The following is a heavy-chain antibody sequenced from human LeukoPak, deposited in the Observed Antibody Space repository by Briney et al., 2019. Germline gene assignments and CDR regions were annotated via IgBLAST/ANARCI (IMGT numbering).Heavy chain of an antibody. D-gene: IGHD5-12*01. CDR3: ARETWILYYFDY. CDR2: IYYSGST. V-gene: IGHV4-61*01. CDR1: GGSVSSGSYY. Sequence: SETLSLTCTVSGGSVSSGSYYWSWIRQPPGKGLEWIGYIYYSGSTNYNPSLKSQVTISVDTSKNQFSLKLSSVTAADTAVYYCARETWILYYFDYWGQGTLVTVSS. J-gene: IGHJ4*02.